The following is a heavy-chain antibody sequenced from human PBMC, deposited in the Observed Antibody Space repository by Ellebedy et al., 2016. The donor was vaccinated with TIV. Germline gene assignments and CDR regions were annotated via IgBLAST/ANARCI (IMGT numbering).Heavy chain of an antibody. CDR2: ISAYNGNT. CDR3: ARYGLLDCSSTSCYLVINYYYYGMDV. Sequence: ASVKVSXXASGYTFTSYGISWVRQAPGQGLEWMGLISAYNGNTNYAQKLQGRVTMTTDTSTSTAYMELRSLRSDDTAVYYCARYGLLDCSSTSCYLVINYYYYGMDVWGQGTTVTVSS. CDR1: GYTFTSYG. J-gene: IGHJ6*02. D-gene: IGHD2-2*01. V-gene: IGHV1-18*01.